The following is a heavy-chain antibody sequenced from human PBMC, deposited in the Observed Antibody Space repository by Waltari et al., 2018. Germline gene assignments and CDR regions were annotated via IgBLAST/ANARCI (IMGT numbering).Heavy chain of an antibody. CDR3: ARSTGSGYPALDW. Sequence: EGQLVQSGAEVKKPGESLKISCKGSAYKFSSYWIGWVRQMPGKGREWMGISYPGDSDTIYSPSFQGQVTISVDKSISTAYLQWSSLKTSDTAMYYCARSTGSGYPALDWWGQGTLVTVSS. CDR2: SYPGDSDT. V-gene: IGHV5-51*03. J-gene: IGHJ4*02. CDR1: AYKFSSYW. D-gene: IGHD6-25*01.